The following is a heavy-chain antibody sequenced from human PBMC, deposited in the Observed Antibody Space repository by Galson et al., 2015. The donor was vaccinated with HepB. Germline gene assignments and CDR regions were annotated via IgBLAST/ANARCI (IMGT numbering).Heavy chain of an antibody. J-gene: IGHJ6*02. CDR2: IKSKTDGGTT. CDR1: GFTFSNAW. D-gene: IGHD2-2*01. Sequence: SLRLSCAASGFTFSNAWMSWVRQAPGKGLEWVGRIKSKTDGGTTDYAAPVKGRFTISRDDSKNTLYLQMNSLKTEDTAVYYCTTDIVVAPAAVVGYYGMDVWGQGTTVTVSS. V-gene: IGHV3-15*01. CDR3: TTDIVVAPAAVVGYYGMDV.